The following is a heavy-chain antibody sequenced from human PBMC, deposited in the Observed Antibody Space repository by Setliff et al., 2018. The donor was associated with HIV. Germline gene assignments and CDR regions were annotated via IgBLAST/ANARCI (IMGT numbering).Heavy chain of an antibody. CDR1: SGYMSGHF. V-gene: IGHV4-59*11. CDR3: ARDPSQYLDFLFDPQPFNV. J-gene: IGHJ3*01. CDR2: IYLGETT. Sequence: LSLTCTVSSGYMSGHFWTWIRQTPGEGLEWIGNIYLGETTNYNPSLKSRATISLDTSKRQFSLHLTSVTAADTAIYYCARDPSQYLDFLFDPQPFNVWGHGAMVTVSS. D-gene: IGHD3-9*01.